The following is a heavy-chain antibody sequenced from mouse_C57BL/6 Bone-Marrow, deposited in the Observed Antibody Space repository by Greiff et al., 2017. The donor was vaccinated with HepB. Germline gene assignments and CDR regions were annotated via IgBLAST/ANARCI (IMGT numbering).Heavy chain of an antibody. CDR1: GYSFTGYY. D-gene: IGHD1-1*01. V-gene: IGHV1-42*01. J-gene: IGHJ2*01. CDR3: TRGTTVFDY. CDR2: INPDTGRT. Sequence: LVESGPELVKPGASVKISCKASGYSFTGYYMHWVKQSPENSLEWIGEINPDTGRTTYNQQFKDKATLTVDKSSSIVYLQLKSLTSEESPVYYCTRGTTVFDYWGQGTTLTVSS.